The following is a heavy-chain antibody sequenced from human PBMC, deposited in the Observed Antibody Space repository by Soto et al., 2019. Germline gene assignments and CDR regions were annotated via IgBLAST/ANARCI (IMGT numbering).Heavy chain of an antibody. Sequence: PSGTLSLTCIVSNGSISSRSSYWGWIRQTPGKGLEWIGYIYYSGNTNYNPSLKSRVTISIDTSKTQFSLKLNSVTAADTAVYYCARSRSLGFDYWGQGTLVTVSS. CDR1: NGSISSRSSY. D-gene: IGHD3-3*01. V-gene: IGHV4-61*05. CDR3: ARSRSLGFDY. J-gene: IGHJ4*02. CDR2: IYYSGNT.